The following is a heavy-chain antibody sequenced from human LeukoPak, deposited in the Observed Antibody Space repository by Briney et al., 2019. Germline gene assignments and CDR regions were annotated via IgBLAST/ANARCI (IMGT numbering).Heavy chain of an antibody. Sequence: SKTLSLTCAVYGGSFSGYYWSWIRQPPGKGLEWIGEINHSGSTNYNPSLKSRVTISVDTSKNQFSLKLSSVTAADTAVYYCARGRRGFDIWGQGTMVTVSS. CDR1: GGSFSGYY. CDR2: INHSGST. CDR3: ARGRRGFDI. J-gene: IGHJ3*02. D-gene: IGHD3-10*01. V-gene: IGHV4-34*01.